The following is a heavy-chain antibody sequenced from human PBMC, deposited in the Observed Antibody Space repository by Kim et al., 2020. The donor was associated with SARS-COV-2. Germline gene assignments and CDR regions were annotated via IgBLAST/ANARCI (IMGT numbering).Heavy chain of an antibody. CDR3: AKATTVTQRGYFDH. J-gene: IGHJ4*02. D-gene: IGHD4-17*01. V-gene: IGHV3-30*18. CDR1: GFTFSSYG. Sequence: GSLRLSCAASGFTFSSYGMHWVRQAPGKGLEWVAVISNDGNNKYYGDSVKGRFTISRDNSKSTLYLQMNSLRTEDTAVYYCAKATTVTQRGYFDHWGQGTLVTVSS. CDR2: ISNDGNNK.